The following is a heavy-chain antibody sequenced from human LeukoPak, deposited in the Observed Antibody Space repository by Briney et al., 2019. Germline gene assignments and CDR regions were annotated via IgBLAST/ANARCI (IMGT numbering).Heavy chain of an antibody. J-gene: IGHJ4*02. CDR1: GGSISSSSYY. Sequence: SETLSLTCTVSGGSISSSSYYWGWIRQPPGKGLEWIGSIYYSGSTYYNPSLKSRVTISVDTSKNQFSLKLSSVTAADTAVYYCARGGRRWFGELFDYWGQGTLVTVSS. D-gene: IGHD3-10*01. CDR3: ARGGRRWFGELFDY. V-gene: IGHV4-39*07. CDR2: IYYSGST.